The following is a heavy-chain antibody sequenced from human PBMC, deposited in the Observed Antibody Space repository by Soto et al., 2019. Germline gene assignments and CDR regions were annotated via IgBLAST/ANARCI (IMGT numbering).Heavy chain of an antibody. D-gene: IGHD2-2*01. CDR1: GFTFSSYA. J-gene: IGHJ4*02. CDR3: VDVCSSTSCLLDY. Sequence: GGSLRLSCVVSGFTFSSYAIHWVRQAPGKGLEWVALISYDGSNKYYADSVKGRFTISRDNSKNTLYLQMNSLRVEDTALYYCVDVCSSTSCLLDYWGQGTLVTVSS. CDR2: ISYDGSNK. V-gene: IGHV3-30-3*01.